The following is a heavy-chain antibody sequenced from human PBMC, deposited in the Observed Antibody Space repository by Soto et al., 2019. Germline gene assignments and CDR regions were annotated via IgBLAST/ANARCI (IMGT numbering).Heavy chain of an antibody. CDR3: ARDPFQVFGY. V-gene: IGHV3-66*01. CDR2: IFSDGST. CDR1: GFTASNNY. Sequence: EVQVVESGGGLVQPGGPLRLSCAASGFTASNNYMSWVRQAPGKGLEWISVIFSDGSTYYADSVKGRFTISRDNSENTLYLQINSLKAEDTAVYYCARDPFQVFGYWGQGTLVTVSS. J-gene: IGHJ4*02.